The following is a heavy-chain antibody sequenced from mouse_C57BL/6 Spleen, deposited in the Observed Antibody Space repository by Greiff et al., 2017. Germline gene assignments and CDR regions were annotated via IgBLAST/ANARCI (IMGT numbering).Heavy chain of an antibody. CDR3: ASSPDYYGSSYGYFDV. CDR1: SYSITSDY. Sequence: EVKLMESGPGLAKPSQTLSLTCSVTSYSITSDYWNWIRKFPGNKLEYMGYISYSGSTYYNPSLKSRISITRDTSKNQYYLQLNSVTTEDTATYYCASSPDYYGSSYGYFDVWGTGTTVTVSS. J-gene: IGHJ1*03. D-gene: IGHD1-1*01. V-gene: IGHV3-8*01. CDR2: ISYSGST.